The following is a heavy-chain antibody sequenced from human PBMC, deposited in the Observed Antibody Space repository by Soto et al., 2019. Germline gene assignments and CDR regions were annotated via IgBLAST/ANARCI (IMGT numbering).Heavy chain of an antibody. CDR1: GGAINSYY. D-gene: IGHD3-3*01. CDR3: ARGQRFSDWFDP. V-gene: IGHV4-4*07. J-gene: IGHJ5*02. CDR2: IYSSGST. Sequence: PSETLSLTCTVSGGAINSYYWTWIRQPAGKGLEWIGRIYSSGSTKYNPSLPSRVTMSLDTSKNQFSLRLTSVTAADTAVYYCARGQRFSDWFDPWGQGTLVTVSS.